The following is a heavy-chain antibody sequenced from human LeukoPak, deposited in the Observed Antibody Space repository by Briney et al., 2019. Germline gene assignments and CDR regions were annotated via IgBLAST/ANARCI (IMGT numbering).Heavy chain of an antibody. V-gene: IGHV1-2*02. J-gene: IGHJ4*02. CDR2: IDPSTGGT. D-gene: IGHD3-10*01. CDR3: ARGNNYGSGSLFYG. CDR1: GYTFSEYY. Sequence: ASVKVSCKTSGYTFSEYYIYWVRQAPGQGLEWMGWIDPSTGGTNYAQNFQGRVTMTRDTSTTTVYMKLSSLKSDDTAVYHCARGNNYGSGSLFYGWGQGTLVTVSS.